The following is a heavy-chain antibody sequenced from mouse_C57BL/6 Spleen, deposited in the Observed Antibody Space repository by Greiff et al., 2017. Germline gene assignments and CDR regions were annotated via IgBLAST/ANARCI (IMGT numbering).Heavy chain of an antibody. J-gene: IGHJ4*01. CDR3: ARTRRNYAMDY. V-gene: IGHV5-16*01. D-gene: IGHD1-1*01. CDR1: GFTFSDYY. Sequence: EVKLMESEGGLVQPGSSMKLSCTASGFTFSDYYMAWVRQVPEKGLEWVANINYDGSSTYYLDSLKSRFIISRDNAKNILYLQMSSLKSEDTATYYCARTRRNYAMDYWGQGTSVTVSS. CDR2: INYDGSST.